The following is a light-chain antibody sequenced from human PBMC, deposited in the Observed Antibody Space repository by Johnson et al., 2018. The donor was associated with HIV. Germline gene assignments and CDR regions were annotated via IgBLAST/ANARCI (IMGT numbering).Light chain of an antibody. Sequence: QSVLTQPPSVSAAPGQKVTISCSGSSSNIGNNYVSWYQQLPGTAPKLLIYDNNKRPSVIPDRFSGSKSGTSATLGITGLQTGDEAAYYCVTWDCSLSVLFGTGTKVTVL. V-gene: IGLV1-51*01. CDR3: VTWDCSLSVL. CDR2: DNN. J-gene: IGLJ1*01. CDR1: SSNIGNNY.